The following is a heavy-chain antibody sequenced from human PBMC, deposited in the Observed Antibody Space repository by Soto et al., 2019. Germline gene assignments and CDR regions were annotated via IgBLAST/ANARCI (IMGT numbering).Heavy chain of an antibody. Sequence: HPGGSLRLSCAASGFTFSSYAMSWVRQAPGKGLEWVAVISDDGSNRNYADSVKGRFTLSRDNSKNMLYLQMNSLRAEDTAVYYCAKDHRDYFYYGMDVWGQGTTVTVSS. CDR1: GFTFSSYA. V-gene: IGHV3-30*18. J-gene: IGHJ6*02. CDR3: AKDHRDYFYYGMDV. CDR2: ISDDGSNR.